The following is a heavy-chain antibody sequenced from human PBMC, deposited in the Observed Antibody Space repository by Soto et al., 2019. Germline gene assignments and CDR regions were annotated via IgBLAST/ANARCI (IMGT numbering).Heavy chain of an antibody. V-gene: IGHV5-10-1*01. CDR2: IDPKDSYT. CDR1: GFIFTSYW. J-gene: IGHJ4*02. D-gene: IGHD3-3*01. Sequence: ESLKISWQASGFIFTSYWLTWVRQMPGKGLEWMGRIDPKDSYTNYSPPLQGHVTISPDKSVSTAYLKWSSLKASDTTIYYCARHKSGGWSYPLEYWRQGTLDTVTS. CDR3: ARHKSGGWSYPLEY.